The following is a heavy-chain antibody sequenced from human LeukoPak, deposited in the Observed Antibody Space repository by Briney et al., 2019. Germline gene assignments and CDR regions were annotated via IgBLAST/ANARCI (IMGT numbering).Heavy chain of an antibody. D-gene: IGHD2-15*01. CDR3: ARLLYYCSGGSCSHRHFDY. CDR2: IIPIFGTA. Sequence: SVKVSCKASGGTFSSYAISWVRQAPGQGLEWMGGIIPIFGTANNAQKFQGRVTITTDESTSTAYMELSSLRSEDTAVYYCARLLYYCSGGSCSHRHFDYWGQGTLVTVSS. V-gene: IGHV1-69*05. CDR1: GGTFSSYA. J-gene: IGHJ4*02.